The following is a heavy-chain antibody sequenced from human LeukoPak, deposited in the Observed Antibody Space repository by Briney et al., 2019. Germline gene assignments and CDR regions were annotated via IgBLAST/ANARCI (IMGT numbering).Heavy chain of an antibody. J-gene: IGHJ4*02. CDR3: ARDVGVWGSYRFFPFDY. CDR2: ISAYNGNT. Sequence: ASVKVSCKASGYTFTSYGISWVRQAPGQGLEWMGWISAYNGNTNYAQKLQGRVTMTTDTSTSTAYTERRSLRSDDTAVYYCARDVGVWGSYRFFPFDYWGQGTLVTVSS. CDR1: GYTFTSYG. D-gene: IGHD3-16*02. V-gene: IGHV1-18*01.